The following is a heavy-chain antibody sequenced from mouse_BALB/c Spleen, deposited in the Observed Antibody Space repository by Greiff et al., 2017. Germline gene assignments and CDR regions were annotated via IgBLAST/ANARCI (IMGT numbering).Heavy chain of an antibody. CDR3: ARHAYYGNYVFFDY. CDR1: GFAFSSYD. Sequence: EVKVEESGGGLVKPGGSLKLSCAASGFAFSSYDMSWVRQTPEKRLEWVAYISSGGGSTYYPDTVKGRFTISRDNAKNTLYLQMSSLKSEDTAMYYCARHAYYGNYVFFDYWGQGTTLTVSS. CDR2: ISSGGGST. J-gene: IGHJ2*01. V-gene: IGHV5-12-1*01. D-gene: IGHD2-10*01.